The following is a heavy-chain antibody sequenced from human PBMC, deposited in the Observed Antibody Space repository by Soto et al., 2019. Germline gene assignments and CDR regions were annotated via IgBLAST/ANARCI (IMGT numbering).Heavy chain of an antibody. Sequence: GGSLRLCCAASGFTVSGYAMSWVRQAPGKGLEWVSAISVSGGSTYYADSVKGRFTISRDNSKNTLYLQMNSLRAEDTAVYYCAIKGVFGVPTSWGQGTLVTVSS. CDR3: AIKGVFGVPTS. V-gene: IGHV3-23*01. CDR1: GFTVSGYA. D-gene: IGHD3-3*01. J-gene: IGHJ5*02. CDR2: ISVSGGST.